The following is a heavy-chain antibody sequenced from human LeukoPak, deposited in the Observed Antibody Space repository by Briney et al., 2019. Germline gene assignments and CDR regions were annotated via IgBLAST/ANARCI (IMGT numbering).Heavy chain of an antibody. D-gene: IGHD3-22*01. CDR3: ARVRHYYDSSGYYPGDF. J-gene: IGHJ4*02. CDR2: ISSSTTTI. Sequence: GGSLRLSCTASGFTFSTYNMNWVRQAPGKGLEWVSYISSSTTTISYADSVKGRFTISRDNAKNTLYLQMNSLRAEDTAVYYRARVRHYYDSSGYYPGDFWGQGTLVTASS. CDR1: GFTFSTYN. V-gene: IGHV3-48*04.